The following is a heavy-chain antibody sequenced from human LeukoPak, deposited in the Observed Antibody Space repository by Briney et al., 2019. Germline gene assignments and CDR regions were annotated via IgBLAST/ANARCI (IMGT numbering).Heavy chain of an antibody. D-gene: IGHD1-7*01. Sequence: GGSLRLSCTASGFTFGDYAMNWVRQAPGKGLEWVGFIRSKAYGGTTEYAGSVKGRFTMARDDSKSIAYLQMHSLKPEDTAVYYCTRDRTGTTDYWGEGTLVTVSS. CDR1: GFTFGDYA. V-gene: IGHV3-49*04. CDR2: IRSKAYGGTT. CDR3: TRDRTGTTDY. J-gene: IGHJ4*02.